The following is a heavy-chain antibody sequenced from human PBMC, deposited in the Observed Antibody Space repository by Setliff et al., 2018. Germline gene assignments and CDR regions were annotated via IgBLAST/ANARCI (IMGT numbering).Heavy chain of an antibody. CDR1: GFTFSSYA. J-gene: IGHJ4*02. CDR2: ISGSGGST. Sequence: PGGSLRLSCAASGFTFSSYAMSWVRQAPGKGLEWVSAISGSGGSTYYADSVKGRFTISRDNSKNTLYLQMNSLRAEDTAVYYCAKDQLRYFDWLSVYWGQGTLVTVSS. CDR3: AKDQLRYFDWLSVY. D-gene: IGHD3-9*01. V-gene: IGHV3-23*01.